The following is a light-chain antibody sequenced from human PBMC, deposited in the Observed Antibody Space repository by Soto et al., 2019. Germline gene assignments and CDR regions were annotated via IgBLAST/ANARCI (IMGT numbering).Light chain of an antibody. Sequence: DIQITQSPSTLSASVGDRVTNTFQVGQSISSWLACYQQVPGKAPKVLIYSASSLQSGVPSGFSGIGSGTDFTLTISSLQPEDFATDYCQQTNSFPRTFGHGAKV. CDR3: QQTNSFPRT. CDR2: SAS. J-gene: IGKJ1*01. V-gene: IGKV1-12*01. CDR1: QSISSW.